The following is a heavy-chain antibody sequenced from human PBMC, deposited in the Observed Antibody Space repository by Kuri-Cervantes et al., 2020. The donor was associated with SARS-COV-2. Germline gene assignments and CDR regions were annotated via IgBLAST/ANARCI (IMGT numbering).Heavy chain of an antibody. CDR3: ARGGWIAATDYFDY. D-gene: IGHD6-13*01. J-gene: IGHJ4*02. CDR1: GLSFRSHA. V-gene: IGHV3-30-3*01. CDR2: VSYDGNNK. Sequence: GGSLRLSCAASGLSFRSHAMHWVRQAPGKGLEWVAVVSYDGNNKYHADSVKGRFTISRDNSKNSLYLQMNSLRAEDTAVYYCARGGWIAATDYFDYWGQGTLVTVSS.